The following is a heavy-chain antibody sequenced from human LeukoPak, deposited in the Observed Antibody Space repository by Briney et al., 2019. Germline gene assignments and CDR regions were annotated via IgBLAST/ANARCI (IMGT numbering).Heavy chain of an antibody. CDR3: AKAVGRISWSFDY. J-gene: IGHJ4*02. Sequence: GGSLRLSCAAAGFSFSSHGMYWVRQAPGKGLEWLAFIRFNGAFTYYGDSVKGRFTISRDNSESTLYLQMDSLRGDDAAVYYCAKAVGRISWSFDYWGQGALVTVSS. D-gene: IGHD6-13*01. CDR2: IRFNGAFT. CDR1: GFSFSSHG. V-gene: IGHV3-30*02.